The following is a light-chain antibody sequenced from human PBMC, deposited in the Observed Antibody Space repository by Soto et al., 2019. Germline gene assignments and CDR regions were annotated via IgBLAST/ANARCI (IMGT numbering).Light chain of an antibody. CDR3: HQASRFPYT. Sequence: DIQMTQSPSFVSASVGDTINITCRASQDIQKWWAWYQQKPGKAPKVLIYAASNLESGVSSRFSGSGSGTEFSLTLSSLQTEDFATYFCHQASRFPYTFGPGTKVDIK. V-gene: IGKV1-12*01. CDR1: QDIQKW. CDR2: AAS. J-gene: IGKJ3*01.